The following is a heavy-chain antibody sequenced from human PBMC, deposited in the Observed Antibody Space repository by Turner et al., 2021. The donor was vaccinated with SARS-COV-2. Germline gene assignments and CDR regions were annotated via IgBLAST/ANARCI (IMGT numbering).Heavy chain of an antibody. J-gene: IGHJ4*02. Sequence: EVQLVESGGALAQPGGSLGLSCAASGFTVYNNYMTWVRQAPGKGLEWVSVIYSGGQTYYADSVKGRFTISRHSSKNTLYLQMNSLRPEDTAMYYCTTSPAVGYWGQGTLVTVSS. CDR2: IYSGGQT. CDR3: TTSPAVGY. V-gene: IGHV3-53*04. CDR1: GFTVYNNY. D-gene: IGHD2-2*01.